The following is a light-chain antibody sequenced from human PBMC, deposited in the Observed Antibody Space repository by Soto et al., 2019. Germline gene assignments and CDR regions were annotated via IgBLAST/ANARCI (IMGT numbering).Light chain of an antibody. J-gene: IGLJ1*01. Sequence: QSVLTQPASVSGSPGQSITISCTGTSSDVGSYNLVSWYQQHPGKAPKLMLYEGDKRPSGVSNRFSGSKSGNTASLTISGLQAEDEADYYCCSYAGSSTYVFGTGTKVTVL. CDR3: CSYAGSSTYV. CDR2: EGD. V-gene: IGLV2-23*01. CDR1: SSDVGSYNL.